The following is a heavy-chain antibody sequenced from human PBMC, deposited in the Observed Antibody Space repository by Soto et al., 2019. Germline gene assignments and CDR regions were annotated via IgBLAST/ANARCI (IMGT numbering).Heavy chain of an antibody. D-gene: IGHD2-2*01. V-gene: IGHV1-46*01. CDR1: GYTFTSYY. CDR2: INPSGGST. J-gene: IGHJ5*02. CDR3: ARVLVPAAMWGWFDP. Sequence: ASVKVSCKASGYTFTSYYMHWVRQAPGQGLEWMGIINPSGGSTSYAQKFQGRVTMTRDASTSTVYMELSSLRSEDTAVYYCARVLVPAAMWGWFDPWGQGTLVTVSS.